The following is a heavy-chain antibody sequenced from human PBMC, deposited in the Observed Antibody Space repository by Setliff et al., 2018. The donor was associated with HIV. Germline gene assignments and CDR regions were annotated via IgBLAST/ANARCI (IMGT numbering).Heavy chain of an antibody. CDR2: IKSKTDGGTT. CDR3: TKGPGKGSFMDH. CDR1: GFTFSNAW. V-gene: IGHV3-15*01. J-gene: IGHJ4*02. D-gene: IGHD6-13*01. Sequence: KAGGSLRLSCAASGFTFSNAWMSWVRQAPGKGLEWVGRIKSKTDGGTTDYAAPVKGRLTISRDDSENTLYLQMISLKTEDTAVYYCTKGPGKGSFMDHWGQGTLVTVSS.